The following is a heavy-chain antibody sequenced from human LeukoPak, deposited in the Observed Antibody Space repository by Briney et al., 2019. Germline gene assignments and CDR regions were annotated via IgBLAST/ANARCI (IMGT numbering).Heavy chain of an antibody. CDR1: GFTFSNAW. D-gene: IGHD3-3*02. CDR3: STVRI. V-gene: IGHV3-15*01. Sequence: GGSLRLSCAASGFTFSNAWMSWVRQAPGKGLEWVGRIRSKTDGGTTEYAPPVEGRFTIPRDDSKDTLYLLMNSLKTEDTAVYYCSTVRIWGQGTLVTVSS. CDR2: IRSKTDGGTT. J-gene: IGHJ4*02.